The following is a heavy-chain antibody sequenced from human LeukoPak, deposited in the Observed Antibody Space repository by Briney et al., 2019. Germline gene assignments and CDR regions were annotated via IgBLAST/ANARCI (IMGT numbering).Heavy chain of an antibody. CDR1: GDSVSSNSAA. CDR3: ARSVGVSLEPEDY. V-gene: IGHV6-1*01. Sequence: SQTLSLTCANSGDSVSSNSAAWNWIRQSPSRGLEWLGRTYYRSKWYNDYAVSVKSRITIDPDTSKNQFSLQLNSVTPEDTAVYYCARSVGVSLEPEDYWGQGTLVTVSS. CDR2: TYYRSKWYN. J-gene: IGHJ4*02. D-gene: IGHD2-8*01.